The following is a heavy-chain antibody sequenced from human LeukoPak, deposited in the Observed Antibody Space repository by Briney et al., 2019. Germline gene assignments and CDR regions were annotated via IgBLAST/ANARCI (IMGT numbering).Heavy chain of an antibody. CDR1: GYTFTSYD. J-gene: IGHJ6*02. CDR2: MNPNSGNT. Sequence: GASVKVSCKASGYTFTSYDINWVRQATGQGLEWMGWMNPNSGNTGYAQKFQGRVTMTRSTSISTAYMELSSLRSEDTAVYYCARNEMYYDFWSGYHYYYYYGMDVWGQGTTVTVPS. D-gene: IGHD3-3*01. CDR3: ARNEMYYDFWSGYHYYYYYGMDV. V-gene: IGHV1-8*01.